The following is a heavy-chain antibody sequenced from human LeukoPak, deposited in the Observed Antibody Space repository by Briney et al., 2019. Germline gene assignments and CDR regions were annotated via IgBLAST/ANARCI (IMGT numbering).Heavy chain of an antibody. CDR2: ISSSSSTI. CDR3: AREGVGFDT. D-gene: IGHD3-10*01. V-gene: IGHV3-48*01. J-gene: IGHJ5*02. Sequence: GESRRLCCAASGFTFSSYSMNWARQAPGKGLEWVSYISSSSSTIYYADSVKGRFTISRDNAKDSLYLQMSSLRAEDTAVYYCAREGVGFDTWGQGTLVTVSS. CDR1: GFTFSSYS.